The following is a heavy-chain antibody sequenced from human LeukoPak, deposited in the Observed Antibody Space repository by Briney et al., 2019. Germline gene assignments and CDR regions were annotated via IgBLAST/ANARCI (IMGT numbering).Heavy chain of an antibody. CDR1: GGPINSYY. V-gene: IGHV4-59*08. J-gene: IGHJ5*02. CDR3: ARVPGPNWFDP. Sequence: PSETLSLTCTVSGGPINSYYWSWIRQPPGKGLEWIGYIYYSGSTNYNPSLESRVTMSVGTSLNQFSLKLRSVTAADTAVYYCARVPGPNWFDPWGQGTLVTVSS. CDR2: IYYSGST.